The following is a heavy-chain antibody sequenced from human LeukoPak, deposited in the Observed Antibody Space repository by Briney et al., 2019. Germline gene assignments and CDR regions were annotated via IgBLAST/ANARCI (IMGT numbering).Heavy chain of an antibody. CDR3: AGGGTAICPDH. CDR1: GFTFSTHW. Sequence: GGSLRLSCAASGFTFSTHWMSWVRQAPGKGLEWVANIKPDGSAQFYVDSVKGRFTISRDNANKSLYLQLNSLTAEDTALYYCAGGGTAICPDHWGQGTLVTVSS. CDR2: IKPDGSAQ. V-gene: IGHV3-7*01. D-gene: IGHD2-21*01. J-gene: IGHJ4*02.